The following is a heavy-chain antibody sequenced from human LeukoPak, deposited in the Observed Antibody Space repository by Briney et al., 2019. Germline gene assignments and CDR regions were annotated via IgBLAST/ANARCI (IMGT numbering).Heavy chain of an antibody. Sequence: KPSQTLSLTCTDTGGSISSGRHYWSWIRQPAGKGLEWIGRLSSGGSASYNPSLTGRVTISVDTSKNQFSLMLTSVTAADTAVYYCSRDTMVVTASLSGGWFDPWGQGTLVTVSS. D-gene: IGHD2-21*02. V-gene: IGHV4-61*02. J-gene: IGHJ5*02. CDR3: SRDTMVVTASLSGGWFDP. CDR2: LSSGGSA. CDR1: GGSISSGRHY.